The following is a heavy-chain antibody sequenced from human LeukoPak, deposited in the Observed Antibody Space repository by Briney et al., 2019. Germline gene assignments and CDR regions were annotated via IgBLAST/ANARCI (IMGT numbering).Heavy chain of an antibody. CDR3: ARDFFGQQLAFYYYYGMDV. CDR1: GGSFSGYY. V-gene: IGHV4-34*01. Sequence: SETLSLTCAVYGGSFSGYYWSWIRQPPGKGLERIGEINHSGSTNYNPSLKSRVTISVDTSKNQFSLKLSSVTAADTAVYYCARDFFGQQLAFYYYYGMDVWGQGTTVTVSS. CDR2: INHSGST. D-gene: IGHD6-13*01. J-gene: IGHJ6*02.